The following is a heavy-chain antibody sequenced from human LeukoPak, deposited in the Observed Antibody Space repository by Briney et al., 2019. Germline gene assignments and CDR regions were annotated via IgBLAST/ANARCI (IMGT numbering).Heavy chain of an antibody. Sequence: GESLKISCMGSGYSFTTYWIGWVRQMPGKGLEWMGVIYPGDSDTRYSPSFQGQVTISADKSITTAYLQWSSLKASDTAMYYCARYTSGWSRTDYWCQGTLVTVSS. CDR3: ARYTSGWSRTDY. V-gene: IGHV5-51*01. CDR1: GYSFTTYW. D-gene: IGHD6-19*01. CDR2: IYPGDSDT. J-gene: IGHJ4*02.